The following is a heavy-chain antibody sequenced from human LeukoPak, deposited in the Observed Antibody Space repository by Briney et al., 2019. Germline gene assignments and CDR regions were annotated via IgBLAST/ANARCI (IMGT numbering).Heavy chain of an antibody. CDR3: ARASSSWSYPRDHENLDY. Sequence: PRGAVRVSCKSSGDTFTSKNRHWGAQAPGEGVEGMGIINTGEGSTIYAQKMQGRVTMTRYTFTSTVYMELSSPRSEDPAVYYCARASSSWSYPRDHENLDYWGQGTLVTVSS. CDR2: INTGEGST. CDR1: GDTFTSKN. D-gene: IGHD6-13*01. J-gene: IGHJ4*02. V-gene: IGHV1-46*04.